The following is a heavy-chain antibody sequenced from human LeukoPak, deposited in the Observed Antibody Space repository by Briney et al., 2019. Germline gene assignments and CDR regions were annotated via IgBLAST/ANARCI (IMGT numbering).Heavy chain of an antibody. J-gene: IGHJ1*01. CDR2: INPSGGST. CDR1: GYTFTSYY. V-gene: IGHV1-46*01. CDR3: AREMVYSSGWYRDPGYFQH. Sequence: ASVKVSCKASGYTFTSYYMHWVRQAPGQGLEWIGIINPSGGSTSYAQRFQGRVTMTRDTSTSTVYMELSSLRSEDTAVYYCAREMVYSSGWYRDPGYFQHWGQGTLVTVSS. D-gene: IGHD6-19*01.